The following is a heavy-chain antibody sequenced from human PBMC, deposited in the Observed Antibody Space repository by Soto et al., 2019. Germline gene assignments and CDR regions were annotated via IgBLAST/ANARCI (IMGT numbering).Heavy chain of an antibody. J-gene: IGHJ3*02. CDR1: GGAISFYN. CDR2: SYSSGST. CDR3: ARGDSTTHGDSFDI. D-gene: IGHD6-13*01. Sequence: PSGTLSLTCTVSGGAISFYNWNWIRQSPGKGLEWIGYSYSSGSTNYNPSLKSRVTISVDTPNNQFSLQLTYVTAADTAVYYCARGDSTTHGDSFDIWRQGTMVTVSS. V-gene: IGHV4-59*01.